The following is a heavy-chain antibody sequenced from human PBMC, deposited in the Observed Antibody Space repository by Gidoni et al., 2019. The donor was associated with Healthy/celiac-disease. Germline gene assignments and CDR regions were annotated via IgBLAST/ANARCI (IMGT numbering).Heavy chain of an antibody. CDR1: GVSTSSYY. V-gene: IGHV4-59*01. J-gene: IGHJ3*02. Sequence: QVQMPESGPGMVKPSVTLSLPCPVSGVSTSSYYWSWIRQPPGKGLEWIGYIYYSGCTNYTPSLKSRVTISVDTSKNQFSLKLSSVTAADTAVYYCASSSSGGDAFDIWGPGTMVTVSS. CDR3: ASSSSGGDAFDI. CDR2: IYYSGCT. D-gene: IGHD6-6*01.